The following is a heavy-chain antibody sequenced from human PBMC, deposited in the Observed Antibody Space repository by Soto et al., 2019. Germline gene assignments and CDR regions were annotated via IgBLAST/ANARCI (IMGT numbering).Heavy chain of an antibody. J-gene: IGHJ4*02. CDR2: ITHDGSNK. V-gene: IGHV3-30-3*01. CDR1: GFTYSKYA. Sequence: GASQTLSCEASGFTYSKYAMHWDRKDPGKGLEWVAVITHDGSNKYYADSVKGRFTISRDNSKNTLDLQMNSLRAEDTAVYYCARYLITMVRGVIRGGFDYWGQGTLVTVS. CDR3: ARYLITMVRGVIRGGFDY. D-gene: IGHD3-10*01.